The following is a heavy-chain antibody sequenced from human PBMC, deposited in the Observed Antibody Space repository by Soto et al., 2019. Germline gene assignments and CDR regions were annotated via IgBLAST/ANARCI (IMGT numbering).Heavy chain of an antibody. D-gene: IGHD1-26*01. CDR1: EFTFSKFA. CDR2: ISNDGRKT. J-gene: IGHJ4*02. Sequence: QVQLVESGGGVVQPGRSLRLSCAASEFTFSKFAIHWVRQAPGKGLEWVAVISNDGRKTYYIDSVKGRFTISRDNSNNTLLLQMNSLRLEDTAVYYCAKDISTYSGGYTYYFDYWGQGTLVTVSS. CDR3: AKDISTYSGGYTYYFDY. V-gene: IGHV3-30*18.